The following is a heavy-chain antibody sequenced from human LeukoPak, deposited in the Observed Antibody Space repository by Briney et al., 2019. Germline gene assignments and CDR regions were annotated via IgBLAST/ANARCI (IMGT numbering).Heavy chain of an antibody. D-gene: IGHD3-9*01. CDR2: ISSSGSTI. J-gene: IGHJ4*02. V-gene: IGHV3-48*03. Sequence: GGSLRLSCAASGFTFSSYEMNWVRQAPGKGLEWVSYISSSGSTIYYADSVKGRFTISRDNAKNSLYLQMNSLRAEDTAVYYCARGRYFDWLSPFDYWGQGTLVTVSS. CDR3: ARGRYFDWLSPFDY. CDR1: GFTFSSYE.